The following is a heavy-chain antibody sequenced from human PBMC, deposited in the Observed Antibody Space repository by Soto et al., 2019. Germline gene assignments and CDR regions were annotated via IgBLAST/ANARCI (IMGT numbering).Heavy chain of an antibody. CDR3: AIVRKTYGDYDY. D-gene: IGHD4-17*01. Sequence: EVQLVESGGGLVQPGGSLRLSCAGSGFSFINHHMHWVRQAPGKGLEYVSGISASGSTIYYADSVKGRFTISRDNSKNTRLLQLGDLRNEDMAVYFCAIVRKTYGDYDYWCQGTLVTVSS. CDR1: GFSFINHH. V-gene: IGHV3-64*07. CDR2: ISASGSTI. J-gene: IGHJ4*02.